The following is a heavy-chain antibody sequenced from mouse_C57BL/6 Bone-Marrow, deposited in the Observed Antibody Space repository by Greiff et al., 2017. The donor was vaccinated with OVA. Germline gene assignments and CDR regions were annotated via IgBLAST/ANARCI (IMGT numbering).Heavy chain of an antibody. CDR3: ARGAITTVVKYYAMDY. CDR1: GYTFTSYW. V-gene: IGHV1-55*01. D-gene: IGHD1-1*01. J-gene: IGHJ4*01. CDR2: IYPGSGST. Sequence: VKLMESGPELVKPGASVKMSCKASGYTFTSYWITWVKQRPGQGLEWIGDIYPGSGSTNYNEKFKSKATLTVDTSSSTAYMQLSSLTSEDSAVYYCARGAITTVVKYYAMDYWGQGTSVTVSS.